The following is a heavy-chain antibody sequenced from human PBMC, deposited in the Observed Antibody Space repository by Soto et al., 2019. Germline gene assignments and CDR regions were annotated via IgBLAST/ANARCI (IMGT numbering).Heavy chain of an antibody. Sequence: SVKVSCKASGGTFSSYAISWVRQAPGQGLEWMGGIIPIFGTANYAQKFQGRVTITADESTSTAYMELSSLRSEDTAVYYCATLSGGSRYYYYGMDVWGQGTTVTVSS. V-gene: IGHV1-69*13. D-gene: IGHD2-15*01. CDR1: GGTFSSYA. CDR3: ATLSGGSRYYYYGMDV. CDR2: IIPIFGTA. J-gene: IGHJ6*02.